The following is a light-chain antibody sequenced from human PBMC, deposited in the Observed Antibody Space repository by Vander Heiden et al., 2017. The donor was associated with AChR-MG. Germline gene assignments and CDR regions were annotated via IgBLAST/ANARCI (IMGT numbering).Light chain of an antibody. CDR3: QTWGTGPWV. CDR1: SGHSSYA. Sequence: QLVLTQSPSASASLGASVKLPCTLSSGHSSYAIAWHQQQPEKGPRYLMKLNSDGSHSKGDGIPDRFSGSSSGAERYLTISSLQSEDEADYYCQTWGTGPWVFGGGTKLTVL. J-gene: IGLJ3*02. CDR2: LNSDGSH. V-gene: IGLV4-69*01.